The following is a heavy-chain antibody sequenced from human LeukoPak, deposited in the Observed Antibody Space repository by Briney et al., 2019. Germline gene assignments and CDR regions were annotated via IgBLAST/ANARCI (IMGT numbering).Heavy chain of an antibody. CDR1: GGSFSGYY. Sequence: SETLSLTCAVYGGSFSGYYWSWIRQPPGKGLEWIGEINHSGSTNYNPSLKSRVTISVDTSKNQFSLKLSSVTVADTAVYYCARVGSGLRYFDWLLYYDYWGQGTLVTVSS. D-gene: IGHD3-9*01. CDR3: ARVGSGLRYFDWLLYYDY. V-gene: IGHV4-34*01. CDR2: INHSGST. J-gene: IGHJ4*02.